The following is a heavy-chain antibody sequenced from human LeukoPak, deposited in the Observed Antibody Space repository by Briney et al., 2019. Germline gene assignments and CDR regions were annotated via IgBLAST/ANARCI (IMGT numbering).Heavy chain of an antibody. V-gene: IGHV4-59*01. Sequence: PSETLSLTCTVSGGSISSYYWSWIRQPPGKGLEWIGYIYYSGSTNYNPSLKSRVTISVDTSKNQFSLKPSSVTAADTAVYYCARVSPHGDWGGAYYFDYWGQGTLVTVSS. CDR2: IYYSGST. D-gene: IGHD4-17*01. CDR3: ARVSPHGDWGGAYYFDY. CDR1: GGSISSYY. J-gene: IGHJ4*02.